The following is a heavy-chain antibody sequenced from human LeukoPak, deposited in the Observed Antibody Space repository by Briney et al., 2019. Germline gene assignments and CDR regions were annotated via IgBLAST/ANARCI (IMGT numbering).Heavy chain of an antibody. Sequence: GESLKISRRGSGYTFATDWIAWVRQMPGKGLEWMGIIDPGDSDTRYSPSFQGQVTISADKSISTAYLQWSSLKASDTAMYYCARPYYYDSSGLFYFQHWGQGTLVTVSS. J-gene: IGHJ1*01. CDR2: IDPGDSDT. V-gene: IGHV5-51*01. CDR3: ARPYYYDSSGLFYFQH. D-gene: IGHD3-22*01. CDR1: GYTFATDW.